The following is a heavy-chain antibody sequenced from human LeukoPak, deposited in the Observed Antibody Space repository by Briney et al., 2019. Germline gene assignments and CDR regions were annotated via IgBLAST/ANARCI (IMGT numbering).Heavy chain of an antibody. J-gene: IGHJ3*02. D-gene: IGHD3-3*01. CDR2: ISGRGSSI. CDR1: GFTFSSYE. Sequence: GGSLRLSCAVSGFTFSSYEMNWVRQAPGEGLEWVSYISGRGSSIYYADSVKGRFTTSRDNPKNSLYLQMNSLRAEDTAVYYCATQGRSAISGIWGQGTMVTVSS. CDR3: ATQGRSAISGI. V-gene: IGHV3-48*03.